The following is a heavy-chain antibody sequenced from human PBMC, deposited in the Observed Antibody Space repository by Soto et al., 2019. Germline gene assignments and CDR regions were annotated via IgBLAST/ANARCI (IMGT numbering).Heavy chain of an antibody. V-gene: IGHV3-23*01. CDR2: IRGSRDRT. CDR1: GITISNYP. CDR3: VKDGGGYPSTAPH. D-gene: IGHD3-22*01. J-gene: IGHJ4*02. Sequence: EVQLLESGGGLVQPGGSLRLSCAASGITISNYPMSWVRQAPGKGLDWVSGIRGSRDRTYYADSAKGRFTISKDISRNSLSVQLDSLGVEDTVVYVCVKDGGGYPSTAPHWGQGTLVTVSS.